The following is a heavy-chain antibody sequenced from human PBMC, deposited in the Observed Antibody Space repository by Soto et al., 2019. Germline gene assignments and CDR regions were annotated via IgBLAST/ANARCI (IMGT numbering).Heavy chain of an antibody. CDR1: GFTFSDYW. CDR3: ARDGGFYFDY. V-gene: IGHV3-7*01. Sequence: EVHLVESGGGLVQPGGSLRLSCVASGFTFSDYWMSWVRQAPGKGLEWVANIKQDGSEKYFVDSVKGRFTTSRDNAKNSLYLQMNSLRAEDTAVYYCARDGGFYFDYWGQGTLVTVSS. J-gene: IGHJ4*02. D-gene: IGHD3-10*01. CDR2: IKQDGSEK.